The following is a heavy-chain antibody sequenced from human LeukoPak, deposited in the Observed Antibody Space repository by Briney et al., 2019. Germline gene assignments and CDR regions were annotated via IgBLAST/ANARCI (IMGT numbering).Heavy chain of an antibody. CDR3: ARDLSYYDSSGSIFDY. CDR2: IYTSGST. V-gene: IGHV4-4*07. D-gene: IGHD3-22*01. Sequence: SETLSLTCTVSGGPISSYYWSWIRQPAGKGLEWIGRIYTSGSTNYNPSLKSRVTMSVDTSKNQFSLKLSSVTAADTAVYYCARDLSYYDSSGSIFDYWGQGTLVTVSS. CDR1: GGPISSYY. J-gene: IGHJ4*02.